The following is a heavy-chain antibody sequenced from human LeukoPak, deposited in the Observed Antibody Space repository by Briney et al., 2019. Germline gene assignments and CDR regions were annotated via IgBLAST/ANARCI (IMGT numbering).Heavy chain of an antibody. CDR2: ISYDGSNK. J-gene: IGHJ4*02. CDR3: ARAWGRYCSGGTCYPFDY. CDR1: GFTFSSYA. Sequence: GGSLRLSCAASGFTFSSYAMHWVRQAPGKGLEWVAVISYDGSNKYYADSVKGRFTISRDNSKNKLYLQMNSLRAEDTAVYYCARAWGRYCSGGTCYPFDYWGQGTLVTVSS. V-gene: IGHV3-30-3*01. D-gene: IGHD2-15*01.